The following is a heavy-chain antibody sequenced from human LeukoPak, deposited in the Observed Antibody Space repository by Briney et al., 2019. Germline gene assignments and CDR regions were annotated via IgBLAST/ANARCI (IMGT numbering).Heavy chain of an antibody. D-gene: IGHD3-3*01. CDR1: GFTFSSYR. CDR2: IKQDGSEK. Sequence: QPGGSLRLSCAASGFTFSSYRMSWVRQAPGKGPEWVANIKQDGSEKYYVDSVKGRFTISRDNAKNSLYLQMNSLRAEDTAVYYCARDAFSRISVFGVVSDAFDIWGQGTMVTVSS. CDR3: ARDAFSRISVFGVVSDAFDI. V-gene: IGHV3-7*01. J-gene: IGHJ3*02.